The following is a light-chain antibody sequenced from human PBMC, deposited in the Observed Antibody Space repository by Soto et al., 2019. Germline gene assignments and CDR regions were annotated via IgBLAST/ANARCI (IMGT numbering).Light chain of an antibody. V-gene: IGLV2-14*01. CDR2: DVT. CDR1: SSDVGGYSY. J-gene: IGLJ2*01. CDR3: TSYSTSSPVL. Sequence: QSVLTQPASVSGSPGQSITISCTGTSSDVGGYSYVSWYQQHPGKAPKVMIYDVTSRPSGVSDRFSGSKSGNTASLTISGLQAEDEADYYCTSYSTSSPVLFGGGTQLTVL.